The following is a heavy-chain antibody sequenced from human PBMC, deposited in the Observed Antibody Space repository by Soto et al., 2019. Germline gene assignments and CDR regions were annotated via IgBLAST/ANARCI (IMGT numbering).Heavy chain of an antibody. CDR3: SRLEGLATVSYYFDY. CDR1: GDSINSDNYY. CDR2: VYYRGNT. D-gene: IGHD3-9*01. V-gene: IGHV4-39*01. J-gene: IGHJ4*02. Sequence: QLQLQESGPGLVKPSETLSLTCSVSGDSINSDNYYWGWIRQPPGKGLEWIGSVYYRGNTDYNPSLKTRVTISLDKSKSQFSLKLNSVTAADLAVSLCSRLEGLATVSYYFDYWGQGTLVTVSS.